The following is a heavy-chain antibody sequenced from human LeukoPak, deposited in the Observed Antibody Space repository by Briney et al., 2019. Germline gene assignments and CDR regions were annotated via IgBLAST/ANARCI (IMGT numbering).Heavy chain of an antibody. CDR1: GFTFSSHG. CDR3: TTKIDY. V-gene: IGHV3-15*01. J-gene: IGHJ4*02. CDR2: IKSRPDGGTT. Sequence: GGTLRLSCAASGFTFSSHGMNWVRQAPGKGLEWVGRIKSRPDGGTTDYAAPVKGRFTISRDDSKNTLYLQMNSLKTEDTAVYYCTTKIDYWGQGTLVTVSS.